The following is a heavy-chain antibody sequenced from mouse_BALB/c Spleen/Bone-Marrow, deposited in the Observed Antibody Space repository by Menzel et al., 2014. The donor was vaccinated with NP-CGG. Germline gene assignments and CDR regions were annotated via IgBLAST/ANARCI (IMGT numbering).Heavy chain of an antibody. Sequence: VHVKQSGAELVKPGASVKLSCTASGFNIKDTYMHWVKQRPEQGLEWIRRIDPANGNTKYDPKFQGKATITADTSSNTAYLQLSSLTSEDTAVYYCATTDSSGVFAYWGQGTLVTVSA. D-gene: IGHD3-2*01. V-gene: IGHV14-3*02. CDR2: IDPANGNT. CDR3: ATTDSSGVFAY. J-gene: IGHJ3*01. CDR1: GFNIKDTY.